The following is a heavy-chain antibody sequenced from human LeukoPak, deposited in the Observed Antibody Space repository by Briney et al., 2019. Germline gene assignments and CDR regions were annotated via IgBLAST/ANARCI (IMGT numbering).Heavy chain of an antibody. J-gene: IGHJ4*02. Sequence: GGSLRLSCAASGFTFSSYSMNWVRQAPGKGLELVSSISSSSSYIYYADSVKGRFTISRDNAKNSLYLQMNSLRAEDTAVYYCARVGTRYCSSTSCYVGYWGQGTLVTVSS. V-gene: IGHV3-21*01. CDR1: GFTFSSYS. CDR3: ARVGTRYCSSTSCYVGY. CDR2: ISSSSSYI. D-gene: IGHD2-2*01.